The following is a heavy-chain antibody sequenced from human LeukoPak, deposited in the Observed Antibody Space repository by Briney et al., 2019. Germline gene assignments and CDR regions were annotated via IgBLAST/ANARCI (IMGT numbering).Heavy chain of an antibody. CDR2: ISSSSSYI. CDR3: ARDIVGIYCGGDCSPAFDI. CDR1: GFTFSSYS. V-gene: IGHV3-21*01. Sequence: GGSLRLSCAASGFTFSSYSMNWVRQAPGKGLEWGSSISSSSSYIYYADSVKGRFTIYRDNAKNSLYLQMHSLRAEDTAVYYCARDIVGIYCGGDCSPAFDIWGQGTMVTVSS. D-gene: IGHD2-21*02. J-gene: IGHJ3*02.